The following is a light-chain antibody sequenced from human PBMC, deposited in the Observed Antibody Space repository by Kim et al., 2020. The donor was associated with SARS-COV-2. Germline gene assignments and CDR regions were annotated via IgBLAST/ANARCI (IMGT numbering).Light chain of an antibody. CDR3: QAWDSNSVV. J-gene: IGLJ2*01. CDR2: QGT. CDR1: KLGDKF. V-gene: IGLV3-1*01. Sequence: SYELTQPPSVSVSPGQTARITCSGDKLGDKFASWYQQKSGQSPLLVIYQGTRRPSGIPQRFSASNSGNTATLSIGGTQAMDEADYYCQAWDSNSVVFGGG.